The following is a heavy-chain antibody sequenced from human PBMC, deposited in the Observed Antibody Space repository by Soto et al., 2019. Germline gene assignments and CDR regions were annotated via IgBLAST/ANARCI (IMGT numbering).Heavy chain of an antibody. Sequence: SETLSLTCAVYGGSFSGYYWSWIRQPPGKGLEWIGEINHSGSTNYNPSLKSRVTISVDTSKNQFSLKLSSVTAADTAVYYCARDPGSGSTLFFYWGQGNLVTVS. CDR1: GGSFSGYY. J-gene: IGHJ4*02. CDR2: INHSGST. D-gene: IGHD3-10*01. V-gene: IGHV4-34*01. CDR3: ARDPGSGSTLFFY.